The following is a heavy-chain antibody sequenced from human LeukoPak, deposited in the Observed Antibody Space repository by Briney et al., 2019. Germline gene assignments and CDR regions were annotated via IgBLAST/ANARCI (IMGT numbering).Heavy chain of an antibody. Sequence: PSETLSLTCTVSGYSISSGYYWGWIRQPPGKGLEWIGSIYHSGSTNYNPSLKSRVTISVDKSKNQFSLKLSSVTAADTAVYYCARDSPRYSSGWYAFDIWSQGTMVTVSS. V-gene: IGHV4-38-2*02. D-gene: IGHD6-19*01. CDR3: ARDSPRYSSGWYAFDI. CDR1: GYSISSGYY. CDR2: IYHSGST. J-gene: IGHJ3*02.